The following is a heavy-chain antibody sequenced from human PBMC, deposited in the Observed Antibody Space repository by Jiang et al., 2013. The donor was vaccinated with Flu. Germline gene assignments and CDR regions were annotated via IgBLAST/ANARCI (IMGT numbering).Heavy chain of an antibody. CDR3: ARLGGSQQQLVHYYYGMDV. CDR1: GYSFTSYW. CDR2: IDPSDSYT. V-gene: IGHV5-10-1*01. Sequence: GAEVKKPGESLRISCKGSGYSFTSYWISWVRQMPGKGLEWMGRIDPSDSYTNYSPSFQGHVTISADKSISTAYLQWSSLKASDTAMYYCARLGGSQQQLVHYYYGMDVWGQGTTVTVSS. D-gene: IGHD6-13*01. J-gene: IGHJ6*02.